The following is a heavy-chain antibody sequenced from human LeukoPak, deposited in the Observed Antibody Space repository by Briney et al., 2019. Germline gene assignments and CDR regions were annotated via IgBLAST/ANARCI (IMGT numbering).Heavy chain of an antibody. V-gene: IGHV1-46*01. D-gene: IGHD6-13*01. CDR2: INPSGGST. CDR3: ARVGSSSWYSQFDS. J-gene: IGHJ4*02. Sequence: ASVKVSCKASGYTFTRYYMHWVRQAPGQGLEWMGIINPSGGSTSYAQNFQGRVTMTRDTSTSTVYMEVSSLGSEDTAVYYCARVGSSSWYSQFDSWGQGTLVTVSS. CDR1: GYTFTRYY.